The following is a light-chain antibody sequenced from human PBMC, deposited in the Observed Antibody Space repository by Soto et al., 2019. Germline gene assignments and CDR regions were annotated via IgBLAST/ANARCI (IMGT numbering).Light chain of an antibody. CDR3: QQYNDWPTT. Sequence: EIVMTQSPATLSVSPGERATLSCRASQSVSSTVAWYQQKPGQAPRLLIYGASTWATGIPARFSGSGSGTEFTLTISSLQSEDFAVYYCQQYNDWPTTFGQGTKVEIK. V-gene: IGKV3-15*01. J-gene: IGKJ1*01. CDR2: GAS. CDR1: QSVSST.